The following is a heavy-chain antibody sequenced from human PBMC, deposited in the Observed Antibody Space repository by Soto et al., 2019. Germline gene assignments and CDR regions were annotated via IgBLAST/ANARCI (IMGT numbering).Heavy chain of an antibody. Sequence: GSLRLSCAASGFTFSNAWMSWVRQAPGKGLEWVGRIKSKTDGGTTDYAAPVKGRFTISRDDSKNTLYLQMNSLKTEDTAVYYCTTQVGYYYYYGMDVWGQGTTVTVSS. CDR2: IKSKTDGGTT. V-gene: IGHV3-15*01. J-gene: IGHJ6*02. CDR1: GFTFSNAW. CDR3: TTQVGYYYYYGMDV.